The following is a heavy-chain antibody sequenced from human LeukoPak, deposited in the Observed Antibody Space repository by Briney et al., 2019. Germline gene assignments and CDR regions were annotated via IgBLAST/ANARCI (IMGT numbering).Heavy chain of an antibody. CDR1: GYTFTSYD. D-gene: IGHD6-13*01. CDR2: MNPNSGNT. Sequence: VASVKVSCKASGYTFTSYDINWVRQATGQGLEWMGWMNPNSGNTGYAQKFQGRVTMTRNTSISTAYMELSSLRSEDTAVYYCARGVRTGRSSQYYFDYWGQGTLVTVSS. CDR3: ARGVRTGRSSQYYFDY. V-gene: IGHV1-8*01. J-gene: IGHJ4*02.